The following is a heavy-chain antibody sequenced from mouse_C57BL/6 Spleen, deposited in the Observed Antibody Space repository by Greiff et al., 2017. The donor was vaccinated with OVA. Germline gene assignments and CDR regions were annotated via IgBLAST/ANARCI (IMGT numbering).Heavy chain of an antibody. Sequence: QVQLQQSGAELVRPGASVTLSCKASGYTFTDYEMHWVKQTPVHGLEWIGAIDPETGGTAYNQKFKGKAILTADKSSSTAYMELRSLTSEDSAVYYCTRKNDDLYYFDYWGQGTTLTVSS. D-gene: IGHD2-3*01. CDR1: GYTFTDYE. CDR2: IDPETGGT. J-gene: IGHJ2*01. V-gene: IGHV1-15*01. CDR3: TRKNDDLYYFDY.